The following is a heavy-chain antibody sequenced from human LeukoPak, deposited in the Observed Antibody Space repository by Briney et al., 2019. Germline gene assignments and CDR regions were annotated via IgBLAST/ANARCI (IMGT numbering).Heavy chain of an antibody. J-gene: IGHJ3*02. V-gene: IGHV6-1*01. CDR1: GDSVSSNNAA. D-gene: IGHD6-19*01. Sequence: SQTLSLTCAISGDSVSSNNAAWNWIRQSPSRGLEWLGKTYYRSKWYDNYAVSVKSRITINPDTSKNQFTLKMNSVTPEDTAVYYCAREAGSTGPVGAFDIWGQGTRVTVSS. CDR2: TYYRSKWYD. CDR3: AREAGSTGPVGAFDI.